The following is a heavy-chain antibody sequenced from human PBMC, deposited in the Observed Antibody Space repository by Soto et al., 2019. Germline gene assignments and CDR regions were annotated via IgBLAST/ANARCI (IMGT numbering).Heavy chain of an antibody. J-gene: IGHJ4*02. CDR2: IHAGNGNT. Sequence: QVQLVQSGAEEKKPGASVKVSCKASGYTFTSYAMHWVRQAPGQRLEGMGWIHAGNGNTKYSQKFQGRATITRDTSAITAYMELSSLTPEHTAVYYCAMSIVVVTALDYWGQGTLVNASA. D-gene: IGHD2-21*02. CDR1: GYTFTSYA. V-gene: IGHV1-3*05. CDR3: AMSIVVVTALDY.